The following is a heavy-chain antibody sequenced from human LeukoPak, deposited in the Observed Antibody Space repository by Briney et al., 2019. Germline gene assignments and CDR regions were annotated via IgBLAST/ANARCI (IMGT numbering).Heavy chain of an antibody. CDR3: ARDEGAKIAFHI. CDR1: GYTFTSYD. Sequence: GASVKVSCKASGYTFTSYDINWVRQAPGQGLEWMGGIIPIFGTANYAQKFQDRVTITADKSTSTAYMELSSLRFEDTAVYYCARDEGAKIAFHIWGQGTMVTVSS. D-gene: IGHD1-26*01. J-gene: IGHJ3*02. CDR2: IIPIFGTA. V-gene: IGHV1-69*06.